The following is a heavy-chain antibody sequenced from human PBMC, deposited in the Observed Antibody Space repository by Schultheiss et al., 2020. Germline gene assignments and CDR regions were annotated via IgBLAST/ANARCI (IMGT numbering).Heavy chain of an antibody. CDR2: INPNSGGT. Sequence: ASVKVSCKASGYTFGSYGISWVRQAPGQGLEWMGWINPNSGGTNYAQKFQGRVTMTRDTSISTAYMELSRLRSDDTAVYYCARDYCSSTSCYVAYYYGMDVWGQGTTVTVSS. J-gene: IGHJ6*02. CDR1: GYTFGSYG. V-gene: IGHV1-2*02. CDR3: ARDYCSSTSCYVAYYYGMDV. D-gene: IGHD2-2*01.